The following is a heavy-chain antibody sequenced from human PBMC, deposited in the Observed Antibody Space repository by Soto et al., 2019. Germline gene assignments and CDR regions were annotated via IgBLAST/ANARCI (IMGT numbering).Heavy chain of an antibody. CDR1: GFSFSTYS. CDR2: ITTSSSFR. V-gene: IGHV3-21*01. CDR3: ARDLGVALATLTLDS. Sequence: GGSLRLSCAASGFSFSTYSMNWVRQAPGKWLEWVADITTSSSFRFYADSLKGRFTISRDDAKNSLYLQMNSLRVEDTGVYYCARDLGVALATLTLDSWGQGTLVTVSS. D-gene: IGHD2-15*01. J-gene: IGHJ4*02.